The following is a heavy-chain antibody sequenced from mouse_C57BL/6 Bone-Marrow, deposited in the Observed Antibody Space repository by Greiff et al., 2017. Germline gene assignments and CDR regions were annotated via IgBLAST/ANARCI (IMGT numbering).Heavy chain of an antibody. Sequence: EVHLVESGGDLVKPGGSLKLSCAASGFTFSSYGMSWVRQTPDKRLAWVATISSGGSYTFYPDSVKGRFTISRDNAKNTLYLQMSSLKSEGTAMYYCAGYARRDWYFDVWGTGTTVTVSS. CDR3: AGYARRDWYFDV. D-gene: IGHD1-2*01. CDR2: ISSGGSYT. J-gene: IGHJ1*03. V-gene: IGHV5-6*01. CDR1: GFTFSSYG.